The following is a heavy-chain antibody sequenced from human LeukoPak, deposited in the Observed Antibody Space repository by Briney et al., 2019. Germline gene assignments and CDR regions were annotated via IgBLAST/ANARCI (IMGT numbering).Heavy chain of an antibody. J-gene: IGHJ3*02. CDR3: ARLPGCSGSSCFRAFDM. Sequence: ASVKVSCKASGYTFTSYPMNWVRQAPGQGLEWMGWINTNTGNPTYAQGFTGRFVFSLDTSVSTAYLQISSLKAEDTAVYYCARLPGCSGSSCFRAFDMWGQGTMVTVS. V-gene: IGHV7-4-1*02. D-gene: IGHD2-15*01. CDR2: INTNTGNP. CDR1: GYTFTSYP.